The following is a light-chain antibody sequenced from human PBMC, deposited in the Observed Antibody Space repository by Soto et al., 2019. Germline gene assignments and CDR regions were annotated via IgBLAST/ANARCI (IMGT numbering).Light chain of an antibody. Sequence: QSVLTQPASVSGSPGQSITISCTGTSSDVGGYNYVSWYQQHPGKAPKLMIYDVSDRPSGVSNRFSGSKSGNTASLTISGLQAEYEADYYCSSYTSSNTSVVFGGGTKLTVL. J-gene: IGLJ2*01. CDR2: DVS. V-gene: IGLV2-14*01. CDR3: SSYTSSNTSVV. CDR1: SSDVGGYNY.